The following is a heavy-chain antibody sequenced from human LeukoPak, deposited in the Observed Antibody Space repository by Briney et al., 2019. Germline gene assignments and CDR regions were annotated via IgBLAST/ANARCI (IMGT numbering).Heavy chain of an antibody. D-gene: IGHD6-19*01. CDR1: GVSTSSYY. CDR2: IYYSGVT. Sequence: PSESLSLSCAVSGVSTSSYYSSWIRQPPGKGLEWIGYIYYSGVTTYNPSPKSRVTISLDRSKNQFPFKLNSVTGADTTGLYCASHVPSSSGWPNDAFDIWGEGTMVTVSS. J-gene: IGHJ3*02. CDR3: ASHVPSSSGWPNDAFDI. V-gene: IGHV4-59*08.